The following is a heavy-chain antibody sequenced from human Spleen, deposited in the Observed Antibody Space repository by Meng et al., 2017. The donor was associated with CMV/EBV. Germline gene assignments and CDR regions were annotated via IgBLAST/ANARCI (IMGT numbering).Heavy chain of an antibody. J-gene: IGHJ4*02. V-gene: IGHV4-34*01. Sequence: YGGSFSGYYWSWIRQPPGKGLEWIGEVNHSGSTNYNASLKSRVTISVDTSKNQFSLKLSSVTAADTAVYYCARGIVVVPAALYYFDYWGQGTLVTVSS. CDR2: VNHSGST. D-gene: IGHD2-2*01. CDR3: ARGIVVVPAALYYFDY. CDR1: GGSFSGYY.